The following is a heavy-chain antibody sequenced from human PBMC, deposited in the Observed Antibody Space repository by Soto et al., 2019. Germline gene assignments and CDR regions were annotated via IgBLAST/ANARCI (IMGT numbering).Heavy chain of an antibody. D-gene: IGHD6-13*01. V-gene: IGHV3-21*01. Sequence: GGSLRLSCAASGFTFSSYSMNWVRQAPGKGLEWVSSISSSSSYIYYADSVKGRFTISRDNAKNSLYLQMNSLRAEDTAVYYCARDSSWTLFDYWGQGTLVTVSS. J-gene: IGHJ4*02. CDR2: ISSSSSYI. CDR1: GFTFSSYS. CDR3: ARDSSWTLFDY.